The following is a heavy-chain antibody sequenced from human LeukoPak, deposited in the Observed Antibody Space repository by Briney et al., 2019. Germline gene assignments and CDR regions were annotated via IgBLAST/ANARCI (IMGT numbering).Heavy chain of an antibody. J-gene: IGHJ4*02. Sequence: SQTLSLTCTVSGGSISSGDYYWSWIRQPPGKGLEWIGYIYYSGSTYYNPSLKSRVTISVDTSKNQFSLKLSSVTAADTAMYYCARGWVYGSGSYHFDYWGQGTLVIVSS. V-gene: IGHV4-30-4*01. CDR3: ARGWVYGSGSYHFDY. CDR2: IYYSGST. D-gene: IGHD3-10*01. CDR1: GGSISSGDYY.